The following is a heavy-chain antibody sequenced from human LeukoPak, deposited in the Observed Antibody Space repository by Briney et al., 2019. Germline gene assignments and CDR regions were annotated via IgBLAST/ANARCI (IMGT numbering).Heavy chain of an antibody. CDR3: ATYYDSSGYNFQH. V-gene: IGHV3-66*01. D-gene: IGHD3-22*01. CDR2: IYSGGST. CDR1: GFTVSSNY. Sequence: GSLRLSCAASGFTVSSNYMSWVRQAPGKGLEWVSVIYSGGSTNYADSVKGRFTISRDNSKNTLYLQMNSLRAEDTAVYYCATYYDSSGYNFQHWGQGTLVTVSS. J-gene: IGHJ1*01.